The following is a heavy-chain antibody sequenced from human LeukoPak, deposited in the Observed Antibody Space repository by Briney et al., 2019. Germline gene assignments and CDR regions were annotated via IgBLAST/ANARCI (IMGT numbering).Heavy chain of an antibody. V-gene: IGHV3-48*03. CDR2: ISSSGTI. CDR3: ARWGVGDY. J-gene: IGHJ4*02. D-gene: IGHD1-26*01. Sequence: GGSLRLSCAASGFTFSSYEMNWVRQAPGKGLEWVSYISSSGTIYYADPVKGRFTISRDNAKNSLYLQMNSLRAEDTALYYCARWGVGDYWGQGTLVTVSS. CDR1: GFTFSSYE.